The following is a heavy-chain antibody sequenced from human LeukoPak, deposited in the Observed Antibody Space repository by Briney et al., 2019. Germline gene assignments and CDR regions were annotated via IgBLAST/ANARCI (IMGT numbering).Heavy chain of an antibody. Sequence: AAVKVSCKASGYTFTDYYIHWVRQAPGQGLEWVGWINPDSGGTNYAQKFQGRVTMTRDTSISIVYMELSRLRSDDTAVFYCTREARAGNRFDPWGQGTLVIVSS. V-gene: IGHV1-2*02. J-gene: IGHJ5*02. CDR3: TREARAGNRFDP. CDR1: GYTFTDYY. D-gene: IGHD5-12*01. CDR2: INPDSGGT.